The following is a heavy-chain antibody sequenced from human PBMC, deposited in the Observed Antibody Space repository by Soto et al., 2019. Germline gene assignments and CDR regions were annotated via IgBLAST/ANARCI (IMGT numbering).Heavy chain of an antibody. V-gene: IGHV3-23*01. CDR2: ISGSGGST. CDR1: GFTFSIFA. J-gene: IGHJ4*02. CDR3: AKEVSLGSTVDLGY. Sequence: GGSLRLSCAASGFTFSIFAMSWVRQSPGKGLEWVSTISGSGGSTYYADAVKGRFIISRDNSMGTLYLQMKSLRVEDTAIYYCAKEVSLGSTVDLGYWGQGALVTVSS. D-gene: IGHD7-27*01.